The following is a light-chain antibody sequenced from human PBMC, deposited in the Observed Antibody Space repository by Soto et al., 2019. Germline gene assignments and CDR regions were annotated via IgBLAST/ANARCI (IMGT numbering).Light chain of an antibody. CDR1: QSVSSSY. CDR2: GAS. V-gene: IGKV3-20*01. J-gene: IGKJ5*01. CDR3: HQYGSSPLVT. Sequence: EIVLTQSPGTLSLSPGERATLSCRASQSVSSSYLAWYQQKPGQAPRLLIYGASSRATGIPDRFSGSGSGTEFTLTISRLEPKDFAVYYCHQYGSSPLVTFGQGTRLEIK.